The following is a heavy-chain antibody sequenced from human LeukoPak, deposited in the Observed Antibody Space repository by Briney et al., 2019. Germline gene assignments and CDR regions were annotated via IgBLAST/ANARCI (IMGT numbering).Heavy chain of an antibody. CDR3: ARVLRIASGQDYFDD. J-gene: IGHJ4*02. CDR1: GGSFSGYY. Sequence: SETLSLTCAVYGGSFSGYYWSWIRQAPGLGLEWIATIYFGGATGYNPSLRSRAAISVDTSKNQFSLRLNSVTAADTAVYYCARVLRIASGQDYFDDWGQGTLFTVSS. V-gene: IGHV4-34*11. CDR2: IYFGGAT. D-gene: IGHD6-25*01.